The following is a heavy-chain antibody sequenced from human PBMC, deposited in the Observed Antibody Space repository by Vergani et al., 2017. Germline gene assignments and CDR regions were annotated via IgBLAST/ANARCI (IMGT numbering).Heavy chain of an antibody. V-gene: IGHV4-39*07. J-gene: IGHJ4*02. CDR3: AREDDYGGNSWFDY. CDR2: IYYSGST. CDR1: GGSISRSSYY. Sequence: QLQLQESGPGLVKPSETLSLTCTVSGGSISRSSYYWGWIRQPPGKGLEWIGSIYYSGSTYYNPSLKSRVTISVDTSKNQFSLKLTSVTAADTAVYFCAREDDYGGNSWFDYWGQGALVTVSS. D-gene: IGHD4-23*01.